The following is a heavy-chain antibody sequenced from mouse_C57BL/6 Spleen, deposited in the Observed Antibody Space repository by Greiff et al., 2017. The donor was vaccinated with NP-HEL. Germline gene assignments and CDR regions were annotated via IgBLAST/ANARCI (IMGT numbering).Heavy chain of an antibody. CDR1: GFNIKDDY. CDR2: IDPENGDT. J-gene: IGHJ2*01. Sequence: EVKLQESGAELVRPGASVKLSCTASGFNIKDDYMHWVKQRPEQGLEWIGWIDPENGDTEYASKFQGKATITADTSSNTAYLQLSSLTSEDTAVYYCTTRLGDFDYWGQGTTLTVSS. V-gene: IGHV14-4*01. D-gene: IGHD3-1*01. CDR3: TTRLGDFDY.